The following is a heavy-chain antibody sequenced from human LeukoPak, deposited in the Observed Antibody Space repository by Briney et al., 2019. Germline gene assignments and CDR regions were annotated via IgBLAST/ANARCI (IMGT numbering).Heavy chain of an antibody. CDR1: GFTFRSYE. CDR3: ARQTAIAPFHY. D-gene: IGHD5-18*01. Sequence: GGSLRLSCAASGFTFRSYEMIWVRQAPGKGLEWVSYISSSGSTIYYADSVKGRFTISRDNAKNSLYLQMNSLRAEDTAVYYCARQTAIAPFHYWGQGTLVTVSS. CDR2: ISSSGSTI. J-gene: IGHJ4*02. V-gene: IGHV3-48*03.